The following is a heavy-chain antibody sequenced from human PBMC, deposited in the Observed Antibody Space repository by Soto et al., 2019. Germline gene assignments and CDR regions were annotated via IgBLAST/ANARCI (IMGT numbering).Heavy chain of an antibody. V-gene: IGHV3-53*01. CDR2: IYSGGST. Sequence: PGGSLRLSCAASGFTVSSNYMSWVRQAPGKGLEWVSVIYSGGSTYYADSVKGRFTISRDNSKNTLYLQMNSLRAEDTAVYYCARDSYSLSDSSGYFVYWGQGTLVTVSS. CDR1: GFTVSSNY. D-gene: IGHD3-22*01. J-gene: IGHJ4*02. CDR3: ARDSYSLSDSSGYFVY.